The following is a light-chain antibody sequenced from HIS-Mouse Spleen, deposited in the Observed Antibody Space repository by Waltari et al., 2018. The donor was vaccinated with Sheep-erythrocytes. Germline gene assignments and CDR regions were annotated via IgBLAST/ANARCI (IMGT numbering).Light chain of an antibody. J-gene: IGLJ2*01. CDR3: QAWDSSIVV. CDR1: KLGDKY. Sequence: SSELTQPPSVSVSPGQTASITCSGDKLGDKYACWYQQKPGQSPVLVIYQDTNRPSGIPEGFSGSNSGNTATLTIRGTQAMDEADYYCQAWDSSIVVFGRGTKLTVL. CDR2: QDT. V-gene: IGLV3-1*01.